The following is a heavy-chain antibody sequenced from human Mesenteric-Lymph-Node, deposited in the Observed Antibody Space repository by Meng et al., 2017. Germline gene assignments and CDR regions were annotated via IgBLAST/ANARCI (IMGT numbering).Heavy chain of an antibody. V-gene: IGHV3-7*01. CDR2: IMHAGSGK. CDR1: GLSFSTYW. Sequence: GGSLRLSCEASGLSFSTYWMAWVRQASGGGLEWVAIIMHAGSGKDYVDSVTGRVTISRDNAKSSLSLQMNSLRVEDAAVYYCTRVSLRSLSDYWGQGSLVTVSS. CDR3: TRVSLRSLSDY. D-gene: IGHD1-26*01. J-gene: IGHJ4*02.